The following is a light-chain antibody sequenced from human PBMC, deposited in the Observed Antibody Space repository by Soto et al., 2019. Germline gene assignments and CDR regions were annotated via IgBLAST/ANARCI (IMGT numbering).Light chain of an antibody. CDR2: GAS. CDR1: QSVSSD. Sequence: EVVMTQSPLTLSVSPGERATLSCRASQSVSSDLAWYHQKPGQGPRLLIYGASTRATGIPGRFSGSGSGTEFTLTISSVQSEDLAVYFCQQYNNWPVTFGQGTRLEIK. CDR3: QQYNNWPVT. V-gene: IGKV3D-15*01. J-gene: IGKJ5*01.